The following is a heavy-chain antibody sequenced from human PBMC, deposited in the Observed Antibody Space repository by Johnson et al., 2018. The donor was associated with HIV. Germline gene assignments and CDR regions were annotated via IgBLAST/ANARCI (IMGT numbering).Heavy chain of an antibody. D-gene: IGHD6-19*01. V-gene: IGHV3-33*06. Sequence: QVQLVESGGGEVQPGRSLRLSCAASGFTFSSYGMHWVRQAPGKGLEWVALIWYDGSNKYYADSVQGRFTISRDNSKNTLYLQMNSLRAEDTAVYYCAKDFVRWLVKRGAFDIWGQGTMVTVSS. CDR2: IWYDGSNK. J-gene: IGHJ3*02. CDR1: GFTFSSYG. CDR3: AKDFVRWLVKRGAFDI.